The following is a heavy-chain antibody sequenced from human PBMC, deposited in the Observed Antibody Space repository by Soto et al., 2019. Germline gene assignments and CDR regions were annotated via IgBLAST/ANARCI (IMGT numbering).Heavy chain of an antibody. CDR1: GASISSSNW. Sequence: QVQLQESSPGLVKPSGTLSLTCAVSGASISSSNWWSWVRQPPGKGLEWIGEIFHSGSTNSNPSLKSRVTMSLDACNNQFSLKLSSVTAADMAVYYCARRIYGDWYFDLWGRGTLVTVSS. J-gene: IGHJ2*01. CDR2: IFHSGST. D-gene: IGHD3-16*01. CDR3: ARRIYGDWYFDL. V-gene: IGHV4-4*02.